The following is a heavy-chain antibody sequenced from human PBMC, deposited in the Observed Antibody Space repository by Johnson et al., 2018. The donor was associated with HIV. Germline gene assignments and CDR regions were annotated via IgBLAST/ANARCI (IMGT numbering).Heavy chain of an antibody. CDR3: ARDWEGSGTYGVYDEGFDI. CDR1: GFTFDDYG. J-gene: IGHJ3*02. V-gene: IGHV3-20*04. D-gene: IGHD3-10*01. Sequence: VQLVESGGGVVRPGGSLRLSCAASGFTFDDYGMSWVRQAPGKGLEWVSGISWNSGSIGYADSVTGRFTISSDNARYSLYLQMNSLRGEDTAVYYCARDWEGSGTYGVYDEGFDIWGPGTMVTVSS. CDR2: ISWNSGSI.